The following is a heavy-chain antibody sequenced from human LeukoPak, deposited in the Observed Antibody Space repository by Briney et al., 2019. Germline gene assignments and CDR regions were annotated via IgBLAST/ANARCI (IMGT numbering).Heavy chain of an antibody. Sequence: EASVKVSCKTSGYTFSSYAISWVRQAPGQGLEWMGGIIPIFGTANYAQKFQGRVTITADESTSTAYMELSSLRSEDTAVYYCARWKNFWSGYRYYGMDVWGQGTTVTVSS. J-gene: IGHJ6*02. CDR2: IIPIFGTA. CDR1: GYTFSSYA. CDR3: ARWKNFWSGYRYYGMDV. D-gene: IGHD3-3*01. V-gene: IGHV1-69*13.